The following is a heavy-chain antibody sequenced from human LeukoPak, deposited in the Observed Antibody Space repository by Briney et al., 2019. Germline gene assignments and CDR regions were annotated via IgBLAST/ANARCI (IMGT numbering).Heavy chain of an antibody. CDR2: IYYSGST. CDR1: GGSISSYY. CDR3: AITNTGTYYDFWSGYFTQSKEPDYFDY. D-gene: IGHD3-3*01. V-gene: IGHV4-59*12. Sequence: SETLSLTCTLSGGSISSYYWSWIRQPPGKGLEWIGYIYYSGSTYYNPSLKSRVTISVDTSKNQFSLKLSSVTAADTAVYYCAITNTGTYYDFWSGYFTQSKEPDYFDYWGQGTLVTVSS. J-gene: IGHJ4*02.